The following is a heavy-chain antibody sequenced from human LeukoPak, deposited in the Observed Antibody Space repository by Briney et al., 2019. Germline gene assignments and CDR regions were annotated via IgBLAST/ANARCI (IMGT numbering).Heavy chain of an antibody. J-gene: IGHJ4*02. CDR1: RGSVSSSTYY. V-gene: IGHV4-39*07. CDR3: TAEKNGSPHY. CDR2: IYYTGST. D-gene: IGHD2-8*01. Sequence: SETLSLTCTVSRGSVSSSTYYWRWVRQPPGKGLEWIASIYYTGSTYYNPSLKSRVTISLDMSKNEFFLTVTSVTAADTAVHFCTAEKNGSPHYWGQGTQVTVSS.